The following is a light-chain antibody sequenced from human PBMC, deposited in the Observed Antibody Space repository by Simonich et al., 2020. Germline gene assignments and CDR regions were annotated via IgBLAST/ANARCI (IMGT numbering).Light chain of an antibody. J-gene: IGLJ3*02. V-gene: IGLV2-14*01. CDR2: DVS. CDR3: SSYTSSSTWV. CDR1: SSDVGGYNY. Sequence: QSALTQPASVSGSPGQSITISCTGTSSDVGGYNYVSWYQQNPGKAPKLMIYDVSKRPSGVSNRFSGSKSGNTASLTSSGLQAEDEADYYCSSYTSSSTWVFGGGTKLTVL.